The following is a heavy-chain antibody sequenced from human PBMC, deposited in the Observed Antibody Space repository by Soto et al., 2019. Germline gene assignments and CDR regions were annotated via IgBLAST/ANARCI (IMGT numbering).Heavy chain of an antibody. D-gene: IGHD1-1*01. Sequence: QLQLVESGGGLVKPEGTLRLSCAASGFTFSDYYMSWIRQAPGKGLEWVSYISGSGDTIYYTDSVKGRFTISRDNTKNSLYLQMNSLRAEDTAVYFGVSHRIRTPGVGYWGQGTLVTVSS. J-gene: IGHJ4*02. CDR1: GFTFSDYY. CDR2: ISGSGDTI. CDR3: VSHRIRTPGVGY. V-gene: IGHV3-11*01.